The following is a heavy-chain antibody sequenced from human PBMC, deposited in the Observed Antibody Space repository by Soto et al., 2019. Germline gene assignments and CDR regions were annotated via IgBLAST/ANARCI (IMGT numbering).Heavy chain of an antibody. J-gene: IGHJ4*02. V-gene: IGHV3-66*04. CDR3: ARHGYNYGGGYFDY. CDR2: FYSGGST. CDR1: GVTVINNY. Sequence: EVQLVESGGGLVKLGGSLGLSCAASGVTVINNYLGWVRQPPGKGLEWVPVFYSGGSTYYADSVKGRFPISRDNSKNTLYLQMTSLRAEDTAVYYCARHGYNYGGGYFDYWGQGTLGTVSS. D-gene: IGHD5-18*01.